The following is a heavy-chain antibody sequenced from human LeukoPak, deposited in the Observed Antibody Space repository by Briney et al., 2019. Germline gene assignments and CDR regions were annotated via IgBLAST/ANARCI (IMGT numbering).Heavy chain of an antibody. J-gene: IGHJ4*02. V-gene: IGHV3-23*01. Sequence: GGSLRLSCAASGFTFSSYAMSWVRQAPGMGLEWVSAISGSGDSTYYADSVKGRFTISRDNSKNTLYLQMNSLRAEDTAVYYCAKGPIAAAGIYWGQGTLVTVSS. D-gene: IGHD6-13*01. CDR2: ISGSGDST. CDR3: AKGPIAAAGIY. CDR1: GFTFSSYA.